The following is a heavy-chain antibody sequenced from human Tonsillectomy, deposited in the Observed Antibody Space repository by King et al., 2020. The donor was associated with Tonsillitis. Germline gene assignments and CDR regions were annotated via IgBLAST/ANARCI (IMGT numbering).Heavy chain of an antibody. Sequence: ITLKESGPTLVKPTQTLTLTCTFSGFSLSTSGVGVGWIRQPPGKALEWLALIYWNDDKRYSPSLKSRLTITKDTSKNQVVLTMTNMDPVDTATYYCAHRRGNYYDSSGYYAYWGQGTLVTVSS. V-gene: IGHV2-5*01. J-gene: IGHJ4*02. CDR3: AHRRGNYYDSSGYYAY. D-gene: IGHD3-22*01. CDR1: GFSLSTSGVG. CDR2: IYWNDDK.